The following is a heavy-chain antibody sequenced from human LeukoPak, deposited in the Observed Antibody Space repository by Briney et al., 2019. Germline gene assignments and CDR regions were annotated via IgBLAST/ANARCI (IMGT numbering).Heavy chain of an antibody. Sequence: GGSLRLSCAASGITFDDYTKHWVRQAPGKGLEWVSLISWGSGHITYADSVKGRFTISRDNAKNALFLEMNSLRADDMALYYCVKDFYGSGSHFFDYWGRGTLVTVSS. D-gene: IGHD3-10*01. CDR1: GITFDDYT. CDR3: VKDFYGSGSHFFDY. CDR2: ISWGSGHI. J-gene: IGHJ4*02. V-gene: IGHV3-43*01.